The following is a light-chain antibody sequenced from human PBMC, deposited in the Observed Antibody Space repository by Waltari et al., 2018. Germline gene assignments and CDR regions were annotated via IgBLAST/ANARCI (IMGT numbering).Light chain of an antibody. J-gene: IGKJ4*01. Sequence: DIVLTQSPATLSLSPGERATLSCRASQSVANYLAWYQQKPGQAPRLLIYDVSNRATDIPARFSGSGFATDFTLTISDLKPEDIAVYYCQQRNKWTVTFGGGTKVEIK. CDR1: QSVANY. V-gene: IGKV3-11*01. CDR3: QQRNKWTVT. CDR2: DVS.